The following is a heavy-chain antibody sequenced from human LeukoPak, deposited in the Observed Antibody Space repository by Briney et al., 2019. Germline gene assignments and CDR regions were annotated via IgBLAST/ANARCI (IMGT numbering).Heavy chain of an antibody. Sequence: PSETLSLTCAVYGGSFSGYYWSWIRQPPGKGLEWIGEINHSGSANYNPSLKSRVTISVDTSKNQFSLKLTSVTAADTAVYYCARPQWLAFDYWGQGTLVTVSS. D-gene: IGHD6-19*01. CDR3: ARPQWLAFDY. CDR1: GGSFSGYY. V-gene: IGHV4-34*01. CDR2: INHSGSA. J-gene: IGHJ4*02.